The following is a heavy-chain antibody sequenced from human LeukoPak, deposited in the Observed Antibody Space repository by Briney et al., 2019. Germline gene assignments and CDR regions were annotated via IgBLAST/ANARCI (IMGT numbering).Heavy chain of an antibody. J-gene: IGHJ4*02. CDR3: ALGYSSDLPFDY. D-gene: IGHD6-19*01. CDR1: GFTFSSYA. CDR2: ISYDGSNK. Sequence: PGRSLRLSWAASGFTFSSYAMHWVRQAPGKGLEWVAVISYDGSNKYYADSVKGRFTISSDNTKNTPYLQRNSLRAEDTAVYYCALGYSSDLPFDYWGQGTLVTVSS. V-gene: IGHV3-30*04.